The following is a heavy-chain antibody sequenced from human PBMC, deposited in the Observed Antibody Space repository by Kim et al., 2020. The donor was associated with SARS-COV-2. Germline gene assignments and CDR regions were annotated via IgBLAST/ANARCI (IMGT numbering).Heavy chain of an antibody. CDR2: FDPEDGET. D-gene: IGHD6-19*01. CDR3: ATGFKYSSGWYEFPRFDY. J-gene: IGHJ4*02. CDR1: GYTLTELS. V-gene: IGHV1-24*01. Sequence: ASVKVSCKVSGYTLTELSMHWVRQAPGKGLEWMGGFDPEDGETIYAQKFQGRVTMTEDTSTDTAYMELSSLRSEDTAVYYCATGFKYSSGWYEFPRFDYWGQGTLVTVSS.